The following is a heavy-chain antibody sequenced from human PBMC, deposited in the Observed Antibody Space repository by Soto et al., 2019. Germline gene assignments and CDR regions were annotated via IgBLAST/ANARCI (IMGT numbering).Heavy chain of an antibody. V-gene: IGHV4-34*01. J-gene: IGHJ4*02. CDR3: ASLETGAPRASDY. CDR2: INHSGST. CDR1: GGPFSAYY. D-gene: IGHD7-27*01. Sequence: SETLSLTCAVYGGPFSAYYWSWIRQPPGKGLEWIGEINHSGSTNYNPSLKSRVTLSVDTSMNQFSLKLSSVTAADTAVYFCASLETGAPRASDYWGQGTLVTVSS.